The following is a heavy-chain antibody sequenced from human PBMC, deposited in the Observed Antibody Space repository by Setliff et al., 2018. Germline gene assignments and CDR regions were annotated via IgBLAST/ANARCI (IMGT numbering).Heavy chain of an antibody. CDR1: GVSINNGDYY. CDR3: ARDRVGGGWFDP. CDR2: IYYSGST. V-gene: IGHV4-30-4*08. D-gene: IGHD3-16*01. Sequence: SETLSLTCTVSGVSINNGDYYWSWIRQPPGKGLEWIGYIYYSGSTHYNPSLKSRLTISVDTSKNHFSLTLNSVTAADTAVYYCARDRVGGGWFDPWGQGTLVTVS. J-gene: IGHJ5*02.